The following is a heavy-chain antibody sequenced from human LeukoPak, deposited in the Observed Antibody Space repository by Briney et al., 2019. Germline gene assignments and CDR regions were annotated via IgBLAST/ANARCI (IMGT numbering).Heavy chain of an antibody. V-gene: IGHV4-4*09. Sequence: SETLSLTCSVSGGSIGGDYWSWIRQPPGKALEWIGYIYTTGRTNYNPSLKSRVTISVDTSKNQFSLKLNSVTAADTAVYYCAKILGSGVWYGFDIWGQGTMVTVSS. CDR1: GGSIGGDY. CDR3: AKILGSGVWYGFDI. D-gene: IGHD2-21*01. CDR2: IYTTGRT. J-gene: IGHJ3*02.